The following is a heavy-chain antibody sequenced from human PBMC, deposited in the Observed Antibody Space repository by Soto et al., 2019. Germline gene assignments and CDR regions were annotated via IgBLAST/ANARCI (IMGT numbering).Heavy chain of an antibody. CDR3: ASFSVRYCSSTSCYLPFDI. D-gene: IGHD2-2*01. CDR2: VIPIPGIT. Sequence: QVQLVQSGAEVKKPGSSVKVSCEASGGTFSTYTITWVRQAPGQGLEWMGRVIPIPGITNYAQKFQASVTITTDRSTSTAYMELSSLRSEDTAVYYCASFSVRYCSSTSCYLPFDIWGQGTMVTVS. V-gene: IGHV1-69*02. J-gene: IGHJ3*02. CDR1: GGTFSTYT.